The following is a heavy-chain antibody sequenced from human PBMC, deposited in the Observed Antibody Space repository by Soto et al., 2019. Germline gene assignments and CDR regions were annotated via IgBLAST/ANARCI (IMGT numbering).Heavy chain of an antibody. CDR3: ASITSPGYSGYDFNHYYYMDV. CDR1: GFTVSSNY. J-gene: IGHJ6*03. V-gene: IGHV3-53*04. CDR2: IYSGGST. Sequence: EVQLVESGGGLVQPGGSLRLSCAASGFTVSSNYMSWVRQAPGKGLEWVSVIYSGGSTYYADSVKGRFTISRHNSKNTLYLQMNSLRAEDTAVYYCASITSPGYSGYDFNHYYYMDVWGKGTTVTVSS. D-gene: IGHD5-12*01.